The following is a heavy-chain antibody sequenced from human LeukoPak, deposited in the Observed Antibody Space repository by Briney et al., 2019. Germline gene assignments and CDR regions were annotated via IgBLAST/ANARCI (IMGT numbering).Heavy chain of an antibody. CDR2: INWNGGST. J-gene: IGHJ6*03. Sequence: GGSLRLSCAASGFTFDDYGMSWVRQAPGKGLEWVSGINWNGGSTGYADSVKGRFTISRDNAKNSLYLQTNSLRAEDTALYHCARGFHCSSTSCHTGSRYYYYYMDVWGKGTTVTISS. CDR1: GFTFDDYG. CDR3: ARGFHCSSTSCHTGSRYYYYYMDV. V-gene: IGHV3-20*01. D-gene: IGHD2-2*02.